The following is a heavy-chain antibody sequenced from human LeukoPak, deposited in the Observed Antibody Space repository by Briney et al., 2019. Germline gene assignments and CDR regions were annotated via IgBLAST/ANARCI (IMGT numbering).Heavy chain of an antibody. D-gene: IGHD4-11*01. CDR2: IIPIFGTA. J-gene: IGHJ3*02. Sequence: GASVKVSCKASGGTFSSYAISWVRQAPGQGLEWMGGIIPIFGTANYAQKFQGRVTITADKSTSTAYMELSSLRSEDTAVYYCARDQDSYTVTNTFDIWGRGTMVTVSS. CDR1: GGTFSSYA. V-gene: IGHV1-69*06. CDR3: ARDQDSYTVTNTFDI.